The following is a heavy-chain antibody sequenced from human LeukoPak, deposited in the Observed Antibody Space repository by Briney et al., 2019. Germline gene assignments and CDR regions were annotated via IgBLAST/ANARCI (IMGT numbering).Heavy chain of an antibody. CDR3: ARNTEHCFDH. D-gene: IGHD3-3*02. CDR2: INEDETQK. Sequence: PGGSLTLSCAASGFTFSRSWMTWVRQATGKGLEWVANINEDETQKYYVDSVKGRFSISRDNAKTSVYLQMNSLRVEDTAVYYCARNTEHCFDHWGQGTLVTVSS. V-gene: IGHV3-7*03. CDR1: GFTFSRSW. J-gene: IGHJ4*02.